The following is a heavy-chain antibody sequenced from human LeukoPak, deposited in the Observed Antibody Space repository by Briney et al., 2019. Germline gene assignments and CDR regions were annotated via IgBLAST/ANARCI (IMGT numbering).Heavy chain of an antibody. D-gene: IGHD3-16*01. CDR1: GGSFSNNF. V-gene: IGHV4-4*07. CDR2: IYPSGNT. J-gene: IGHJ6*03. CDR3: ARETSQKGAHYMDV. Sequence: SETLSLTCSVSGGSFSNNFWSWVRQPAGKGLEWIGRIYPSGNTNYNPSLKSRVTISVDTSKNQFSLKLSSVTAADTAVYYCARETSQKGAHYMDVWGKGTTITISS.